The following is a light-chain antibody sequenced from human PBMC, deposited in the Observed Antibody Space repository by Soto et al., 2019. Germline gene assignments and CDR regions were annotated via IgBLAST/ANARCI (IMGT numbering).Light chain of an antibody. J-gene: IGKJ4*01. CDR2: KAS. CDR1: QSISIW. CDR3: QQYNSYSPLT. V-gene: IGKV1-5*03. Sequence: DIQMTQSPSTLSASVGDRVTLTCLASQSISIWLAWYQQKPGKAPKLLMYKASSLQGGVPSRFSGSGSGTEFTLTISSLQPDDFATYYCQQYNSYSPLTFGGGTKVEIK.